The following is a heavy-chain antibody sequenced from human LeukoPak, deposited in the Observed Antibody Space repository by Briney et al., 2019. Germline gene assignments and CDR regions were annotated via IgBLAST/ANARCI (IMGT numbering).Heavy chain of an antibody. CDR1: GGSISSSNW. Sequence: SETLSLTCAVSGGSISSSNWWSWVRQPPGKGLEWIGEIYHSGSTNYNPSLKSRVTTSVDKSKNQFSLKLSSVTAADTAVYYCARRDYLDHFYYIDVWDKGNTVTVSS. D-gene: IGHD3-10*01. CDR2: IYHSGST. J-gene: IGHJ6*03. CDR3: ARRDYLDHFYYIDV. V-gene: IGHV4-4*02.